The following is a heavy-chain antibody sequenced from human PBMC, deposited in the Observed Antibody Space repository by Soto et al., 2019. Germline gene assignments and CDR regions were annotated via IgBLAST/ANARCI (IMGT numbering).Heavy chain of an antibody. D-gene: IGHD3-3*01. J-gene: IGHJ4*02. CDR1: GFTFTNYW. CDR3: ARDVGFFWSGYPEGGFDY. Sequence: EAQLVESGGGLVQPGGSLRLSCAASGFTFTNYWMSWVRQAPGKGLEWVANIKQDRSEKYDADSAKGRFIISRDIANPSLYLQMNSLGAEDTAVYYCARDVGFFWSGYPEGGFDYWGQGTPVTVSS. CDR2: IKQDRSEK. V-gene: IGHV3-7*01.